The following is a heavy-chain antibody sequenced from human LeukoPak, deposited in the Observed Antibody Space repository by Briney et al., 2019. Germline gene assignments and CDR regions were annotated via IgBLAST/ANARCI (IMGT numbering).Heavy chain of an antibody. CDR2: IYSSGST. V-gene: IGHV4-39*07. CDR3: ARDPSIVDALDI. Sequence: PSDTLSLTCTVSGGSISSSSYYWAWIRQPPGKGLEWIGCIYSSGSTYYNPSLMTRVTISVDTSKNQFSLKLSSVTAADTAVYYCARDPSIVDALDIWGQGTMVTVSS. J-gene: IGHJ3*02. D-gene: IGHD1-26*01. CDR1: GGSISSSSYY.